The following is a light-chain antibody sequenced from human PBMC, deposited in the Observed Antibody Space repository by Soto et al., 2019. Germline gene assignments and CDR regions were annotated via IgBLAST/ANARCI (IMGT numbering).Light chain of an antibody. J-gene: IGKJ5*01. CDR3: QQYNNWPPGIT. V-gene: IGKV3-20*01. Sequence: IVLTQSPGTLSLSPGERASLSCRASQSVSSIYLAWYQQKPGQAPRLVIYGASSRATGIPDRFSGSGSETEFTRTLSSLQSEAFAVYYCQQYNNWPPGITFGQGTRLEIK. CDR2: GAS. CDR1: QSVSSIY.